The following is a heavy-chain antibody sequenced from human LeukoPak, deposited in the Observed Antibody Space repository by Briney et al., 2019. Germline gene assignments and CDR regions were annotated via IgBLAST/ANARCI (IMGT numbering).Heavy chain of an antibody. CDR2: IRYDGSNK. D-gene: IGHD5-18*01. V-gene: IGHV3-30*02. J-gene: IGHJ4*02. Sequence: GGSLRLSCAASGFTFSSYGMHWVRQAPGKGLEWVAFIRYDGSNKYYADSVKGRFTISRDNSKNTLYLQMNSLRAEDTAVYYCAKPSYPTDTAMVTFDYWGQGTLVTVSS. CDR1: GFTFSSYG. CDR3: AKPSYPTDTAMVTFDY.